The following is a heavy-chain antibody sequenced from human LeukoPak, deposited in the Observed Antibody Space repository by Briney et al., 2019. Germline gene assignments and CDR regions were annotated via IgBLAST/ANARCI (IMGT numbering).Heavy chain of an antibody. CDR1: GGSFRGYY. V-gene: IGHV4-34*01. Sequence: SETLSLTCAVYGGSFRGYYWSGIRQPPGKALEWIGEINHSGSTNYNPSLKSRVTISVDTSKNQFPLKLSSVTAADTAVYYCARDYCSSTSCPPGYWGQGTLVTVSS. CDR3: ARDYCSSTSCPPGY. CDR2: INHSGST. D-gene: IGHD2-2*01. J-gene: IGHJ4*02.